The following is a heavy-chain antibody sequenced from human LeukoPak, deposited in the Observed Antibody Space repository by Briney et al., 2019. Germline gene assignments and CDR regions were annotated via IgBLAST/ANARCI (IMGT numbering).Heavy chain of an antibody. CDR2: ISSSGSTI. V-gene: IGHV3-48*03. D-gene: IGHD5-12*01. J-gene: IGHJ3*02. CDR3: VRLPYSGYDAFDI. CDR1: GFTFSSYE. Sequence: PGGSLRLSCAASGFTFSSYEMNWVRQAPGKGLEWVSYISSSGSTIYYADSVKGRFTISRDNAKNSLYLQMNSLRAEDTAVYYCVRLPYSGYDAFDIWGQGTMVTVSS.